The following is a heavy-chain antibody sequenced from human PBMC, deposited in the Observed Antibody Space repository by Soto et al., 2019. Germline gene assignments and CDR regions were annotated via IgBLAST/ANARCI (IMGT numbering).Heavy chain of an antibody. V-gene: IGHV1-69*01. J-gene: IGHJ6*02. CDR1: GGTFSSYA. CDR2: IIPIFGTA. CDR3: ARDSYGGLGGDYYGMDV. D-gene: IGHD4-17*01. Sequence: QVQLVQSGAEVKKPGSSVKVSCKASGGTFSSYAISWVRQAPGQGLEWMGGIIPIFGTANYAQKFQGRVTITADESTSTAYMELSSLRSEDTAVYYCARDSYGGLGGDYYGMDVWGQGTTVTVSS.